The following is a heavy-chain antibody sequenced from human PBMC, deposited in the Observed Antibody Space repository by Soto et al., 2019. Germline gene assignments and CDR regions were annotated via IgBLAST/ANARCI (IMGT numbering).Heavy chain of an antibody. D-gene: IGHD3-22*01. CDR2: ISYEGSNK. CDR1: GFTFSSYG. J-gene: IGHJ4*02. V-gene: IGHV3-30*18. CDR3: VKGEYYYDSSGYYPFDY. Sequence: GGSLRLSCVASGFTFSSYGMHWVRQAPGKGLEWVTVISYEGSNKYYADSVKGRFAISRDNSKNTLYLQMNSLRADDTAVYYCVKGEYYYDSSGYYPFDYWGQGTLVTVSS.